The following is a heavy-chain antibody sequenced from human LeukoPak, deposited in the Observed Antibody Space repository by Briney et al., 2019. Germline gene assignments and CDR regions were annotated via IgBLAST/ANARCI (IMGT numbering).Heavy chain of an antibody. CDR2: IYHSGST. CDR1: GYSISSGYY. J-gene: IGHJ6*03. Sequence: PSETLSLTCAVSGYSISSGYYWGWIRQPPGKGLEWIGSIYHSGSTNYNPSLKSRVTISVDTSKNQFSLKLSSGTAADTAVYYCASLSMAHWYYYCYMDVWGKGTTVTVSS. D-gene: IGHD2/OR15-2a*01. V-gene: IGHV4-38-2*01. CDR3: ASLSMAHWYYYCYMDV.